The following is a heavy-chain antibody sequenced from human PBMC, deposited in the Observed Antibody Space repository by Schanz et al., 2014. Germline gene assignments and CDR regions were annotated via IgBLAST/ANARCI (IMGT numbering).Heavy chain of an antibody. CDR1: GFTFSSYG. CDR2: INTADTT. CDR3: AKSYDTSGYSGFDY. V-gene: IGHV3-NL1*01. Sequence: VQLVESGGGLVQPGGSLRLSCAASGFTFSSYGMHWVRQSPGKGLEWVSAINTADTTYYADSVKGRFTVSRDNSKNTVYLQMNSLRTEDTAVYFCAKSYDTSGYSGFDYWGQGTLVTVSS. J-gene: IGHJ4*02. D-gene: IGHD3-22*01.